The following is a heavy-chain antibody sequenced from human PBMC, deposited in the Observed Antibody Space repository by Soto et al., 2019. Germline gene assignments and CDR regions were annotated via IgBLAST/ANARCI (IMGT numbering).Heavy chain of an antibody. CDR3: ARGETQQQRDY. CDR2: IYHSGST. J-gene: IGHJ4*02. CDR1: GDSISSDKW. Sequence: QVQLQESGPGLMKPSGTLSLTCAVSGDSISSDKWWSWIRQPPGKGLQRIGEIYHSGSTKYNPSLRSRVIISVDKSKNQFSLKLSSVTDADTAVYYCARGETQQQRDYWGQGTLVTVSS. D-gene: IGHD6-13*01. V-gene: IGHV4-4*02.